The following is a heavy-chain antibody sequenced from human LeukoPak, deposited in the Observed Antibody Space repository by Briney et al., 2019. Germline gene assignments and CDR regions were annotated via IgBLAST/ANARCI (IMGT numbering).Heavy chain of an antibody. D-gene: IGHD5-12*01. V-gene: IGHV2-5*02. CDR3: AHTRRRKDSGSLAHDY. CDR1: RVSFSAMGVG. CDR2: FCWDDDK. Sequence: SGPMLVEHAETLTLTFAFARVSFSAMGVGEGCVLPASGAAVAWRALFCWDDDKRYSPALKSRLTITKDTSKNQVVLTMANMDPVDTATDYRAHTRRRKDSGSLAHDYWGQGTLVTVSS. J-gene: IGHJ4*02.